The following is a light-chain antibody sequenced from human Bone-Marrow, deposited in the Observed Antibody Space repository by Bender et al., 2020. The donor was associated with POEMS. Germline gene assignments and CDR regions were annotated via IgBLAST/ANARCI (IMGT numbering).Light chain of an antibody. J-gene: IGLJ1*01. CDR3: KSYTAVNVRYV. CDR2: DVS. Sequence: QSALTQPASVSGSPGQSITISCTGTSKDVGDYNYVSWYQQHPGRAPKLIIYDVSDRPSGVSDRFSGSKSGNTASLTISGLQPEDEADYYCKSYTAVNVRYVFGTGTTVTVL. V-gene: IGLV2-14*03. CDR1: SKDVGDYNY.